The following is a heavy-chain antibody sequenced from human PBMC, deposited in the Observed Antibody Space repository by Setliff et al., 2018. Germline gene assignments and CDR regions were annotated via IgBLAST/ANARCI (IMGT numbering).Heavy chain of an antibody. J-gene: IGHJ2*01. CDR2: IGHSDMP. CDR1: GYSISSGYY. CDR3: ARHGGWYFDL. Sequence: SETLSLTCAVSGYSISSGYYWSWFRQVPGKGLEWIAEIGHSDMPHYNPSLKSRVTISADTSKSEFSLRLNSVTAADSAVYYCARHGGWYFDLWGRGTLVTVSS. V-gene: IGHV4-38-2*01. D-gene: IGHD4-17*01.